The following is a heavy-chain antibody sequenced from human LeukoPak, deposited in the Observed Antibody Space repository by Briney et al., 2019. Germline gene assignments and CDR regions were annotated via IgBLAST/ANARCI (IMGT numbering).Heavy chain of an antibody. CDR2: IIPILGIA. V-gene: IGHV1-69*04. CDR1: GGTFSSYA. J-gene: IGHJ4*02. D-gene: IGHD3-16*01. CDR3: ARGIPNSYGKDC. Sequence: GSSVKVSCKASGGTFSSYAISWVRQAPGQGLEWMGRIIPILGIANYAQKFQGRVTITADKSTSTAYMELSSLRSEDTAVYYCARGIPNSYGKDCWGQGTLVTVSS.